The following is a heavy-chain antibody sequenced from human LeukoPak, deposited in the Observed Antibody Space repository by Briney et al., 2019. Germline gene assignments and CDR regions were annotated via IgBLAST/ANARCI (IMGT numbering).Heavy chain of an antibody. D-gene: IGHD3-16*01. Sequence: GGSLRLPCAASGFTFSSYWMSWVRQAPGKGLVWVSRINSDGFSIAYADSVKGRFTISRDNAKNTLYLHMNSLRAEDTAVYYCARFYGGSALDNWGQGTMVTVSS. CDR3: ARFYGGSALDN. V-gene: IGHV3-74*01. CDR1: GFTFSSYW. J-gene: IGHJ3*02. CDR2: INSDGFSI.